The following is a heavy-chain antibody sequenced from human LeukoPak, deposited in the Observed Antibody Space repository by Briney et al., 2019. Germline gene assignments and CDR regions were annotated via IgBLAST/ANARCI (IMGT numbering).Heavy chain of an antibody. CDR2: IYYSGST. J-gene: IGHJ5*02. Sequence: PSETLSLTCTVSGGSISSDYWSWIRQPPGKGLEWIGYIYYSGSTNYNPSLKSRVTISLDTSQNQFSLKLSSVTAADTAVYYCARGVGAIETGWFDPWGQGTLVTVSS. CDR3: ARGVGAIETGWFDP. D-gene: IGHD1-26*01. V-gene: IGHV4-59*08. CDR1: GGSISSDY.